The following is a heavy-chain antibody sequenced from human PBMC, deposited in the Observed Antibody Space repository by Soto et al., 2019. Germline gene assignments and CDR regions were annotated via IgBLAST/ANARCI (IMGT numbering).Heavy chain of an antibody. D-gene: IGHD2-8*01. Sequence: RASVKVSCKASGYTFTSYGISWVRQAPGQGLEWMGWISAYNGNTNYAQKLQGRVTMTTDTSTSTAYMELRSLRSDDTAVYYCARDLYCTNGVCYMDFDYWGQGTLVTVSS. V-gene: IGHV1-18*04. CDR1: GYTFTSYG. CDR2: ISAYNGNT. J-gene: IGHJ4*02. CDR3: ARDLYCTNGVCYMDFDY.